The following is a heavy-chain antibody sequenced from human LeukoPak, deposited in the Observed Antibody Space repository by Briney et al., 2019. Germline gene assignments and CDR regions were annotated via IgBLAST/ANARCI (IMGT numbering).Heavy chain of an antibody. CDR2: IKQDGSEK. CDR3: ARRTFWSDPYFDY. CDR1: GFTFSDYW. V-gene: IGHV3-7*01. D-gene: IGHD3-3*01. J-gene: IGHJ4*02. Sequence: PGGSLRLSCAASGFTFSDYWMTWVRQAPGKGLEWVANIKQDGSEKYYVDSVKGRFTISRDNAKNSLYLQMNSLRAEDTAVYYCARRTFWSDPYFDYWGQGTLVTVSS.